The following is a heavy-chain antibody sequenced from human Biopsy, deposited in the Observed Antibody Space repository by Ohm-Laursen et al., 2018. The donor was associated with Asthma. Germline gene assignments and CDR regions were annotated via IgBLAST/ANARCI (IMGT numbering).Heavy chain of an antibody. CDR3: ARSYDTDSYPVLVLDH. D-gene: IGHD3-22*01. Sequence: SSVKVSCKASGGMFGNYAISWVRQAPGLGLEWMGTILTKFDITSYAEKFQGRVTITADKSTSTTYMELSRLRSEDTAVYYCARSYDTDSYPVLVLDHWGQGTLVTVSS. J-gene: IGHJ4*02. CDR2: ILTKFDIT. V-gene: IGHV1-69*04. CDR1: GGMFGNYA.